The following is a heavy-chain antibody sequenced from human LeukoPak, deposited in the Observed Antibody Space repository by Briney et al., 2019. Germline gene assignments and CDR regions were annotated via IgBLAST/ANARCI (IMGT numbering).Heavy chain of an antibody. CDR2: ISAYNGNT. Sequence: GASVKVSCKASGYTFTSYGISWVRQAPGQGLEWMGWISAYNGNTNYAQKLQGRVTMTTDISTSTAYMELRSLRSDDTAVYYCARDYDAYCGGDCYSDYWGQGTLVTVSS. J-gene: IGHJ4*02. CDR3: ARDYDAYCGGDCYSDY. CDR1: GYTFTSYG. V-gene: IGHV1-18*01. D-gene: IGHD2-21*02.